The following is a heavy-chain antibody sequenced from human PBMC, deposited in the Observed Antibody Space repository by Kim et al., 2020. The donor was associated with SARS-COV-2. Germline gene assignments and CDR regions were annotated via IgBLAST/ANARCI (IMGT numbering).Heavy chain of an antibody. CDR2: IYYSGST. Sequence: SETLSLTCTVSGGSISSSSYYWGWIRQPPGKGLEWIGSIYYSGSTYYNPSLKSRVTISVDTSKNQFSLKLSSVTAADTAVYYCARLLRGTTVTTRPTNNWFDPWRQATLVTVSS. V-gene: IGHV4-39*01. J-gene: IGHJ5*02. D-gene: IGHD4-17*01. CDR3: ARLLRGTTVTTRPTNNWFDP. CDR1: GGSISSSSYY.